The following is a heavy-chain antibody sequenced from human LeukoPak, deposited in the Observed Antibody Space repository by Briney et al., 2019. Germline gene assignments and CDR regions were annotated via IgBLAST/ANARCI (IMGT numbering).Heavy chain of an antibody. CDR3: ARGPYGDFKRIDY. V-gene: IGHV4-38-2*01. CDR2: IYTSGST. J-gene: IGHJ4*02. D-gene: IGHD4-17*01. CDR1: GYSISSGYY. Sequence: SETLPLTCAVSGYSISSGYYWGWIRQPPGKGLEWIGRIYTSGSTNYNPSLKSRVTISVDTSKNQFSLKLSSVTAADTAVYYCARGPYGDFKRIDYWGQGTLVTVSS.